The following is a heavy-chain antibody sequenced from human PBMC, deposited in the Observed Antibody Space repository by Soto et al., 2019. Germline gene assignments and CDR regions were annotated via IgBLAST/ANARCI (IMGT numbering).Heavy chain of an antibody. V-gene: IGHV3-30*03. Sequence: QVQLVESGGGVVQPGRSLRLSCAASGFPFTSYGMHWVREGPDKGLEWVAIISYDGSDKYYADSVKGRFTISRDNSKNTLYLQMNSLRPEDTALYYCVGGQYYFDYRGQGTLVNVSS. D-gene: IGHD3-10*01. CDR2: ISYDGSDK. CDR1: GFPFTSYG. CDR3: VGGQYYFDY. J-gene: IGHJ4*02.